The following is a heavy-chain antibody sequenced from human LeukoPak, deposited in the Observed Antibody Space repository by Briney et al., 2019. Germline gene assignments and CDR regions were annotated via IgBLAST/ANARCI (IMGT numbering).Heavy chain of an antibody. CDR2: ISYNGDNK. D-gene: IGHD2-15*01. V-gene: IGHV3-30-3*01. J-gene: IGHJ6*03. CDR3: AKVMPPGRIRFYSYYMDV. Sequence: PGGSLRLSCAASGFTFSDYAMHWVRQAPGKGLEWVAVISYNGDNKFFADSVKGRFTISRDKSKNTLSLQMNGLRVEDTAVYYCAKVMPPGRIRFYSYYMDVWGKGTTVTVS. CDR1: GFTFSDYA.